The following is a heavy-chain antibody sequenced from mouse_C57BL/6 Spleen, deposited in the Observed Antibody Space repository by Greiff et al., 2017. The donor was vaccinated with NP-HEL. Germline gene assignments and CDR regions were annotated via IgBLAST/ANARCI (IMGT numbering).Heavy chain of an antibody. V-gene: IGHV1-50*01. CDR1: GYTFTSYW. Sequence: QVQLQQPGAELVKPGASVKLSCKASGYTFTSYWMQWVKQRPGQGLEWIGEIDPSDSYTNYNQKFTGKATLTVATSSSTAYLQLSSLTSEDSAVYYCARRTLYYWGQGTTLTVSS. J-gene: IGHJ2*01. CDR3: ARRTLYY. CDR2: IDPSDSYT.